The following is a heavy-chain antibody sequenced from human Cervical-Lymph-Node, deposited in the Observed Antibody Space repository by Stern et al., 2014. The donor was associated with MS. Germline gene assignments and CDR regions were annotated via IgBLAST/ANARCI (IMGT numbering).Heavy chain of an antibody. CDR3: ARDALLRGYSYDLFDY. D-gene: IGHD5-18*01. V-gene: IGHV1-2*06. Sequence: VQLVESGAEVKKPGASVKVSCKASGYTFTGYYMHWVRQAPGQGLEWMGRINPNSGGTNYAQKFQGRVTMTRDTSISTAYMELSRLRSDDTAVYYCARDALLRGYSYDLFDYWGQGTLVTVSS. CDR2: INPNSGGT. J-gene: IGHJ4*02. CDR1: GYTFTGYY.